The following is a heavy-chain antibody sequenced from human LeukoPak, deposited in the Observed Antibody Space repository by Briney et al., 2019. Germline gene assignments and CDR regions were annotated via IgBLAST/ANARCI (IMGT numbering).Heavy chain of an antibody. V-gene: IGHV4-39*01. CDR3: ARRITRIYTAMVTDYFDY. Sequence: TSETLSLTCTVSGGSISSSSYYWGWIRQPPGKGLEWIGSIYYSGSTYYNPSLKSRVTISVDTSKNQFSLKLSSVTAADTAVYYCARRITRIYTAMVTDYFDYWGQGTLVTVSS. D-gene: IGHD5-18*01. CDR1: GGSISSSSYY. J-gene: IGHJ4*02. CDR2: IYYSGST.